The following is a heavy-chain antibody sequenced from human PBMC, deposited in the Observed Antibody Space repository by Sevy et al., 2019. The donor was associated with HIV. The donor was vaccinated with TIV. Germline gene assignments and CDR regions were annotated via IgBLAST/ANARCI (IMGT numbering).Heavy chain of an antibody. CDR3: ARSLNNYGSSGYQMGLDY. Sequence: SETLSLVCTVSGGSFSAYQWNWIRQPPGKGLEWIGYIFDSGRTNYNPSLKSRVTISVDTSRNQFSLKLESVTAADAAMYYCARSLNNYGSSGYQMGLDYWGQGTLVTVSS. CDR1: GGSFSAYQ. J-gene: IGHJ4*02. CDR2: IFDSGRT. D-gene: IGHD3-22*01. V-gene: IGHV4-59*01.